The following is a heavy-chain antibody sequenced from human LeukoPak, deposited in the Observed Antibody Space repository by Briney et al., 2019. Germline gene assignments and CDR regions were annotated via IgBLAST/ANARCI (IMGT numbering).Heavy chain of an antibody. CDR3: ARDRGAAAGTHYYYYGMDV. CDR2: IYYSGST. J-gene: IGHJ6*02. CDR1: GGSISSGGYY. Sequence: PSQTLSLTCTVSGGSISSGGYYWSWVRQHPGKGLEWIGYIYYSGSTYYNPSLKSRVTISVDTSKNQFSLKLSSVTAADTAVYYCARDRGAAAGTHYYYYGMDVWGQGTTVTV. V-gene: IGHV4-31*03. D-gene: IGHD6-13*01.